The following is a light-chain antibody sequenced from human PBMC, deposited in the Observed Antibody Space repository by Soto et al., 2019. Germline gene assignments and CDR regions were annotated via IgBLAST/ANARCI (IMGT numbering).Light chain of an antibody. CDR1: SSNIGAGYD. CDR2: GNS. Sequence: QAVVTQPPSVSGAPGQRVTISCTGSSSNIGAGYDVHWYQQLPGTAPKLLIYGNSNRPSGVPDRFSGSKSGTSASLAITGLQAEDEADYYCQSYDSSLSGSGVXGGGTQLTVL. J-gene: IGLJ2*01. CDR3: QSYDSSLSGSGV. V-gene: IGLV1-40*01.